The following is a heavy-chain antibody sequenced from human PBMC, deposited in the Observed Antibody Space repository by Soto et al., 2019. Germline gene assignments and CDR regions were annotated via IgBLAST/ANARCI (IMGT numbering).Heavy chain of an antibody. CDR1: GFTFSSYG. V-gene: IGHV3-33*01. CDR2: IWYDGSNK. J-gene: IGHJ4*02. CDR3: ARDLGYCSGGSCYEGGY. Sequence: QVQLVESGGGVVQPGRSLRLSCAASGFTFSSYGMHWVRQAPGKGLEWVAVIWYDGSNKYYVDSVKGRFTISRDNSKNTLYLQMNSLRAEDTAVYYCARDLGYCSGGSCYEGGYWGQGTLVTVSS. D-gene: IGHD2-15*01.